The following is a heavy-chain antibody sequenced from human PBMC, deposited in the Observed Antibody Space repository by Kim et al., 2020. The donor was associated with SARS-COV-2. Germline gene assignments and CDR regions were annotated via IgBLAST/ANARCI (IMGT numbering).Heavy chain of an antibody. V-gene: IGHV3-23*01. CDR1: GLTFSSYA. Sequence: GGSLRFSCAASGLTFSSYAMSWVRQAPGKGLEWVSGISGSGGTTFYADSVKGRFTISRDNSKNTLYLQMNSLRAEDTAVYYCAKFYAGHAMDYWGQGTLVTVSS. J-gene: IGHJ4*02. CDR3: AKFYAGHAMDY. D-gene: IGHD2-2*01. CDR2: ISGSGGTT.